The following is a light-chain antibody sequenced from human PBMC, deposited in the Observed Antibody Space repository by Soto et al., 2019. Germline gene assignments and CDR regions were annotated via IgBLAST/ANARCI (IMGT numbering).Light chain of an antibody. CDR1: QSVSDY. CDR3: QQYGSSAIT. J-gene: IGKJ5*01. V-gene: IGKV3-15*01. CDR2: GAS. Sequence: ETLMTQSPATLSVSPGERATLSCRASQSVSDYLAWYQQRPGQAPRLLIFGASTRATGFPARFSGSGSGTDFTLSISRLEPEDFAVYYCQQYGSSAITFGQGTRLEIK.